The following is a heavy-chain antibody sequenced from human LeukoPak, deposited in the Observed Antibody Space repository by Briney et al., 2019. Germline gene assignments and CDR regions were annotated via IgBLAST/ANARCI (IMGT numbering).Heavy chain of an antibody. CDR2: INHTGST. V-gene: IGHV4-34*01. D-gene: IGHD2-2*01. CDR3: ARESHCSSTSCRYRYHFDY. J-gene: IGHJ4*02. CDR1: GVCFSGYY. Sequence: PSVALSLTFAVYGVCFSGYYWRWIRQPPRNGLEWIREINHTGSTNYNPSLKSRLTISAYTSKNQFSLKLSSVTAADPAVYYCARESHCSSTSCRYRYHFDYWGQGTLVTVSS.